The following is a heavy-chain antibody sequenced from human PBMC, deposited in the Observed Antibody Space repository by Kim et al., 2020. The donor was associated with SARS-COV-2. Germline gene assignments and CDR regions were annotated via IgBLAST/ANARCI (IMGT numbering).Heavy chain of an antibody. CDR1: GFTFSSYG. V-gene: IGHV3-30*03. CDR3: SISPRAAAVGHDY. CDR2: MSSDGSTE. Sequence: GGSLRLSCGASGFTFSSYGMHWVRQAPGKGLEWVAVMSSDGSTELYADSVQGRFTISRDNSKNTLYLQMHNPGAEDTAMYFCSISPRAAAVGHDYWGQGTLVTVSS. D-gene: IGHD6-13*01. J-gene: IGHJ4*02.